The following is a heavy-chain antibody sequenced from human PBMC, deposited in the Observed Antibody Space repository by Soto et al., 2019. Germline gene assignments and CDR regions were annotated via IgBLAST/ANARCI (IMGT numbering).Heavy chain of an antibody. CDR2: IYWNDDK. CDR3: AKVLGRYFIRPAPNCFDS. D-gene: IGHD3-16*02. CDR1: GFSFRTSGVT. Sequence: SGPTLVNPTQTLTLTCTFSGFSFRTSGVTVGWIRQPPGKALEWLALIYWNDDKRYNPSLKSSLTITKDTSRNQVVLTMTNMDPVDTATYYCAKVLGRYFIRPAPNCFDSWGQGILVALSS. J-gene: IGHJ5*01. V-gene: IGHV2-5*01.